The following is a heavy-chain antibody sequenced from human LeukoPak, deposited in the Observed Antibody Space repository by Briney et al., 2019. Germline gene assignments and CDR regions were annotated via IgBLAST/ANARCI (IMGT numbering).Heavy chain of an antibody. J-gene: IGHJ6*03. CDR3: ARDHSGYYYMDV. V-gene: IGHV1-46*01. Sequence: ASVKVSCKASGYTFTSYYLHWVRQVPGQGPEWLGIINPDGGSTTYAEKFHGRFTIRSDTSTSTVYMDLTSLRSEDTAVYYCARDHSGYYYMDVWGKGTTVTVSS. D-gene: IGHD3-10*01. CDR2: INPDGGST. CDR1: GYTFTSYY.